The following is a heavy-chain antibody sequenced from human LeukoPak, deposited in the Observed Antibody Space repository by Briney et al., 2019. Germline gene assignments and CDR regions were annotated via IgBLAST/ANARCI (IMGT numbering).Heavy chain of an antibody. J-gene: IGHJ6*02. D-gene: IGHD4-23*01. Sequence: GGSLRLSCAASGFTVSSSYMSWVRQAPGKGLEWVSVIYSGGSTYYADSVKGRFTISRDNSKNTLYLQMNSLRAEDTAVYYCARDRAVVTPRNYYYYYGMDVWGQGTTVTVSS. CDR1: GFTVSSSY. CDR3: ARDRAVVTPRNYYYYYGMDV. V-gene: IGHV3-66*01. CDR2: IYSGGST.